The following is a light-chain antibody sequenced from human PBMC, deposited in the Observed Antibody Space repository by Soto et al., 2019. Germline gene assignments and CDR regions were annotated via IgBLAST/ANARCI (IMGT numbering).Light chain of an antibody. CDR3: QQYGSSPPIT. Sequence: ENVLPQSPGILSLSPGERPTLSCSASQSVSSSYLAWYQQKPGQAPRLLIYGASSRATGIPDRFSGSGSGTDFTLTISRLEPEDFAVYYCQQYGSSPPITFGQGTRLEIK. CDR1: QSVSSSY. V-gene: IGKV3-20*01. CDR2: GAS. J-gene: IGKJ5*01.